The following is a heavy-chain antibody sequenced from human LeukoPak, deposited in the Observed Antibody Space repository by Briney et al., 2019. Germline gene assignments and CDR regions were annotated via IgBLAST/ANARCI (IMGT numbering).Heavy chain of an antibody. J-gene: IGHJ4*02. CDR1: GGSISSYY. Sequence: SETPSLTCTVSGGSISSYYWSWIRQPPGKGLEWIGYIYYSGSTNYDPSLKSRVTISADTSKNQFSLKLSSVTAADTAVYYCARGPSSRPVVKTHFDYWGQGTLVTVSS. V-gene: IGHV4-59*01. D-gene: IGHD4-23*01. CDR3: ARGPSSRPVVKTHFDY. CDR2: IYYSGST.